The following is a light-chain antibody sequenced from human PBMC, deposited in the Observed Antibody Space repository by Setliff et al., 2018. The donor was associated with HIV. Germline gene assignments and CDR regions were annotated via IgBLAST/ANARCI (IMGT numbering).Light chain of an antibody. CDR1: NIGSKS. CDR2: DDN. J-gene: IGLJ1*01. V-gene: IGLV3-21*03. CDR3: QVWDSSSDHHV. Sequence: SYERTQPTSVSVAPGKTARITCGGNNIGSKSVHWYQQKPGQAPVLVVYDDNDRPSGIPERFSGSNSGNTATLTISRVEAGDEADYYCQVWDSSSDHHVFGAGTKVTVL.